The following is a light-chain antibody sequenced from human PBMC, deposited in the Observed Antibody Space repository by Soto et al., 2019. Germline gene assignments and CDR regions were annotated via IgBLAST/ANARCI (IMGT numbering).Light chain of an antibody. Sequence: DFQMTQSPSTLSASVGDRVTITCRASQNIRSRLAWFQQKPWKAPKLLIYDASSLESGVPQRLSGSGSGTEFTLTISSLQTDDFSTYYFQQYHSYWTFGQGTKVE. V-gene: IGKV1-5*01. J-gene: IGKJ1*01. CDR1: QNIRSR. CDR3: QQYHSYWT. CDR2: DAS.